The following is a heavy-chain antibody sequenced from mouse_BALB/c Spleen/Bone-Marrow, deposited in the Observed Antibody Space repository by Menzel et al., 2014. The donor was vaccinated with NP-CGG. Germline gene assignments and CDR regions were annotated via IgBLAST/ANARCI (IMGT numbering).Heavy chain of an antibody. D-gene: IGHD2-2*01. V-gene: IGHV14-3*02. Sequence: EVKLMESGAELVKPGASVKLSCTASGFNIKDTYMHWVKQRPEQGLEWIGRIDPANGNTKYDPKFQGKATITADTSSNTDFLQRSSLTSQDTAVYYCARNYGYGKSFSYWGLGSLGTVSA. CDR3: ARNYGYGKSFSY. CDR2: IDPANGNT. CDR1: GFNIKDTY. J-gene: IGHJ3*01.